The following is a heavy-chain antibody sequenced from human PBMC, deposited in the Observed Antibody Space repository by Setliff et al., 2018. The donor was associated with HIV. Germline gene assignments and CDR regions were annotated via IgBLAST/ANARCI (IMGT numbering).Heavy chain of an antibody. CDR2: IIPIFGTA. CDR1: GGTFSSYA. D-gene: IGHD4-4*01. V-gene: IGHV1-69*13. Sequence: GASVKVSCKASGGTFSSYAISWVQQAPGQGLEWMGGIIPIFGTAHYAQKFQGRVTITADESTSTAYMELSSLRSEDTAVYYCAPIDPFPHDYSNSSFDYWGQGTLVTVSS. J-gene: IGHJ4*02. CDR3: APIDPFPHDYSNSSFDY.